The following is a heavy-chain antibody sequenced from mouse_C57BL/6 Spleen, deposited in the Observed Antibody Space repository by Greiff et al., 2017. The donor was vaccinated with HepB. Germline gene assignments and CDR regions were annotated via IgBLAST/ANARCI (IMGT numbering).Heavy chain of an antibody. D-gene: IGHD2-12*01. CDR3: AREERRDFDY. J-gene: IGHJ2*01. CDR2: IYPGDGDT. CDR1: GYAFSSYW. V-gene: IGHV1-80*01. Sequence: QVQLTESGAELVKPGASVKISCKASGYAFSSYWMNWVKQRPGKGLEWIGQIYPGDGDTNYNGKLKGKATLTADKSSSTAYMQISSLTSEDSAVYFCAREERRDFDYWGQGTTLTVSS.